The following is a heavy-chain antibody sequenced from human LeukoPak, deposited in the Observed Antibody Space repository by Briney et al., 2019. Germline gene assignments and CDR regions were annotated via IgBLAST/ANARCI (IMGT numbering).Heavy chain of an antibody. D-gene: IGHD3-10*01. Sequence: PSQTLSLTCTVSGGSISSGSYYWSWIRQPAGKGLEWIGRIYTSGSTNYNPSLKSRVTISVDTSKNQFSLKLSSVTAADTAVYYCARDSPYYYGSGAHYYYMDVWGKGTTVTVSS. CDR2: IYTSGST. V-gene: IGHV4-61*02. CDR3: ARDSPYYYGSGAHYYYMDV. J-gene: IGHJ6*03. CDR1: GGSISSGSYY.